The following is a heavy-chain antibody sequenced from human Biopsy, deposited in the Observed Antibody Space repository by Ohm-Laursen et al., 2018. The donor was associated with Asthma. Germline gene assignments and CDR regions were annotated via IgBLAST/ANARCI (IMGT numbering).Heavy chain of an antibody. J-gene: IGHJ6*02. V-gene: IGHV1-69*15. Sequence: VKVSCKAPGGTFSNFAISWVRQAPGQGLEWLGRIMTVFGTTNYAQKFQGRVTITADESTSTAYMEVTSLRSEDTAIYYCARCQVGYSSGWSLLLKKIYYSGMDVWGQGTAVTVSS. D-gene: IGHD6-19*01. CDR1: GGTFSNFA. CDR2: IMTVFGTT. CDR3: ARCQVGYSSGWSLLLKKIYYSGMDV.